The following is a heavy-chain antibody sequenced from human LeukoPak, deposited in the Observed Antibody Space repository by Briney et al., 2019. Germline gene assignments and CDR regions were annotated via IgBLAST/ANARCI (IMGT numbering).Heavy chain of an antibody. Sequence: TSETLSLTCTVSGGSISSSSYYWGWIRQPPGKGLEWIGSIYYSGSTNYNPSLKSRVTISVDTSKNQFSLKLRSVTAADTAVYYCARVYYSRSYDYWYFDLWGRGTLVTVSS. CDR1: GGSISSSSYY. V-gene: IGHV4-39*07. CDR2: IYYSGST. CDR3: ARVYYSRSYDYWYFDL. J-gene: IGHJ2*01. D-gene: IGHD6-13*01.